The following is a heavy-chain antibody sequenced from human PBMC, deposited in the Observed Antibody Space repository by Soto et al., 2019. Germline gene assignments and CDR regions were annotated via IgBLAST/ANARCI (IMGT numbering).Heavy chain of an antibody. Sequence: SETLSLTCTVSGGSISSGGYYWSWIRQHPGKGLEWIGYIYYSGSTYYNPSLKSRFTISVDTSKSQFSLKLSSVTAADTAVYYCARGPGYCSSTSCLVFYYFDYWGQGTLVTVSS. CDR2: IYYSGST. V-gene: IGHV4-31*03. J-gene: IGHJ4*02. CDR3: ARGPGYCSSTSCLVFYYFDY. CDR1: GGSISSGGYY. D-gene: IGHD2-2*01.